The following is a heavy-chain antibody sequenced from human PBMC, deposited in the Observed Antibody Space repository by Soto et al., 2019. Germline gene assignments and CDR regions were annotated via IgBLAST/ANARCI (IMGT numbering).Heavy chain of an antibody. CDR2: IYYSGST. CDR1: GGSISSSSYY. CDR3: ATTRDIVTGYYTHYYMDV. D-gene: IGHD3-9*01. Sequence: SETLSLTCTVSGGSISSSSYYWGWIRQPPGKGLEWIGSIYYSGSTYYNPSLKSRVTISVDTSKNQFSLKLSSVTAADTAVYYCATTRDIVTGYYTHYYMDVWGKGTTVTVSS. V-gene: IGHV4-39*01. J-gene: IGHJ6*03.